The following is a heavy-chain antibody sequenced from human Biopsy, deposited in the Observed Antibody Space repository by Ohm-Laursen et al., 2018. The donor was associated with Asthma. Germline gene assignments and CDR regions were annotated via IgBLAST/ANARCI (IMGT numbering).Heavy chain of an antibody. Sequence: SLRLSCSASGFTFSSSGMHWGRQVPGKGLEWVAVIWSDGINKYYVDSVKGRFTISRDNSKNTLYLQMNSLRAEDTAVYCCARDVMEWYLPAFDFWGQGTLVTVSS. CDR2: IWSDGINK. D-gene: IGHD3-3*01. J-gene: IGHJ4*02. V-gene: IGHV3-33*01. CDR3: ARDVMEWYLPAFDF. CDR1: GFTFSSSG.